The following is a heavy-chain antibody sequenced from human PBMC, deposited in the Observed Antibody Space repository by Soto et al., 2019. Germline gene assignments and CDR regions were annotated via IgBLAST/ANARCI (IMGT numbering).Heavy chain of an antibody. CDR1: GYTFTSYY. Sequence: ASVKVSCKASGYTFTSYYMHWVRQAPGQGLEWMGIINPSGGSTSYAQKFQGRVTMTRDTSTSTVYMELSSLRSEDTAVYYCARLTTPYYCDSSGHNPYYFDYWGQGTLVTVSS. V-gene: IGHV1-46*01. D-gene: IGHD3-22*01. J-gene: IGHJ4*02. CDR3: ARLTTPYYCDSSGHNPYYFDY. CDR2: INPSGGST.